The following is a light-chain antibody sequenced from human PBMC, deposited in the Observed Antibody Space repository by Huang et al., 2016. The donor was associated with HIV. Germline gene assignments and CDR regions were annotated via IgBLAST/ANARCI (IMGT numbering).Light chain of an antibody. CDR1: QGLRHRTGLNY. V-gene: IGKV2-28*01. CDR2: LGS. Sequence: VVMTHSPLSLPVPPGEPASISCRSSQGLRHRTGLNYSDWYLQRPGQSPQLLIHLGSSQASGVPDRFSGGGSGTDFSMNISRVEAEDAGIYYCMEALQTPYTFGQGTKLEI. J-gene: IGKJ2*01. CDR3: MEALQTPYT.